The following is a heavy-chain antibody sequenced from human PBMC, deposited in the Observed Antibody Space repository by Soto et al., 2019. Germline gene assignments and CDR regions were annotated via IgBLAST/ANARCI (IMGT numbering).Heavy chain of an antibody. D-gene: IGHD5-18*01. J-gene: IGHJ4*02. CDR3: KRRDSYSFYQFDF. Sequence: PGESLKISCQASGYSFTAYWITWVRQMPGKGLEWMATIDPSDSYVDYSPSFRGHVTFSVDRSITTVYLQWNSLKASDSAMYFCKRRDSYSFYQFDFWGQGALVTVSS. V-gene: IGHV5-10-1*01. CDR2: IDPSDSYV. CDR1: GYSFTAYW.